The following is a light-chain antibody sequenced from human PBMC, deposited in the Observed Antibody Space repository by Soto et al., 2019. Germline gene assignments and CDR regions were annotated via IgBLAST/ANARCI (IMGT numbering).Light chain of an antibody. CDR3: SSYAGSYTLV. V-gene: IGLV2-11*01. Sequence: QSALTQPRSVSGSPGQSVTISCTGTSNDVGGYNFVSWYQQHPGKVHKLFIYDVSRRPSGVPDRFSGSKSGKTASLTISGLQAEDEADYYCSSYAGSYTLVFGGGTKVTVL. CDR1: SNDVGGYNF. J-gene: IGLJ2*01. CDR2: DVS.